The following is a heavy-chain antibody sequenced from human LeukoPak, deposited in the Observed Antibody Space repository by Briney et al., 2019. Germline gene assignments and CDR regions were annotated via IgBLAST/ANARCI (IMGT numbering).Heavy chain of an antibody. Sequence: KTSETLSLTCTVSGGSISSYYWSWIRQPAGKGLEWIGRIYTSGSTNYNPSLKSRVTISVDKSKNQFSLKLSSVTAADTAVYYCAMELALAGLESTFDYWGQGTLVTVSS. V-gene: IGHV4-4*07. CDR3: AMELALAGLESTFDY. CDR2: IYTSGST. J-gene: IGHJ4*02. CDR1: GGSISSYY. D-gene: IGHD6-19*01.